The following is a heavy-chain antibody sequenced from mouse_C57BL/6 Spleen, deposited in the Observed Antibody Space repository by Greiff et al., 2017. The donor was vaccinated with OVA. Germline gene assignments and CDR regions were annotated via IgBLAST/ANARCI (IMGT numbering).Heavy chain of an antibody. J-gene: IGHJ4*01. CDR1: GYTFTSYW. V-gene: IGHV1-59*01. CDR3: ASPDYGSSYDAMDY. Sequence: QVQLQQPGAELVRPGTSVKLSCKASGYTFTSYWMHWVKQRPGQGLEWIGVIDPSDSYTNYTQKFKGKATLTVDTSSSTAYMQLSSLTSEDSAVYYCASPDYGSSYDAMDYWGQGTSVTVSS. D-gene: IGHD1-1*01. CDR2: IDPSDSYT.